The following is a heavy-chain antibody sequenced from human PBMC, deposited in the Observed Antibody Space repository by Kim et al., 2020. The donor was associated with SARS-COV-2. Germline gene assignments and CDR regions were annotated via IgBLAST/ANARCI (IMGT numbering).Heavy chain of an antibody. CDR3: ASHLGYSYGFTRIGMDV. CDR2: IIPIFGTA. J-gene: IGHJ6*02. CDR1: GGTFSSYA. Sequence: SVKVSCKASGGTFSSYAISWVRQAPGQGLEWMGGIIPIFGTANYAQKFQGRVTITADESTSTAYMELSSLRSEDTAVYYCASHLGYSYGFTRIGMDVWGQGTTVTVSS. D-gene: IGHD5-18*01. V-gene: IGHV1-69*13.